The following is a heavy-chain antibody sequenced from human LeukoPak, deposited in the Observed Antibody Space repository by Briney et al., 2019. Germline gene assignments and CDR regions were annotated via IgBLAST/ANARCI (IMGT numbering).Heavy chain of an antibody. CDR1: GFTFSSYA. CDR2: ISGSGGST. Sequence: GGSLRLSCAASGFTFSSYAMSWVRQAPGKGLEWVSAISGSGGSTYYADSVKGRFTISRDNSKNTLYLKMNSLRAEDTAVYYCAKDPMLRELGPFDYWGQGTLVTVSS. CDR3: AKDPMLRELGPFDY. D-gene: IGHD1-26*01. V-gene: IGHV3-23*01. J-gene: IGHJ4*02.